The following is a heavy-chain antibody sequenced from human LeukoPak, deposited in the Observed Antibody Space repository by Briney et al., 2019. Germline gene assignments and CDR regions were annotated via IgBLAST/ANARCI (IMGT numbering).Heavy chain of an antibody. CDR3: ATRTVPTAIHSAFDI. D-gene: IGHD2-2*02. CDR1: GYTLSVLP. CDR2: YEPEDGET. V-gene: IGHV1-24*01. J-gene: IGHJ3*02. Sequence: ASVKVSCKSSGYTLSVLPIHWVRQAPGKGLECMGGYEPEDGETFYTQEFQGRVTMTEDISTDTVYMELSSLRSDDTAMYYCATRTVPTAIHSAFDIWGQGTMVTVSS.